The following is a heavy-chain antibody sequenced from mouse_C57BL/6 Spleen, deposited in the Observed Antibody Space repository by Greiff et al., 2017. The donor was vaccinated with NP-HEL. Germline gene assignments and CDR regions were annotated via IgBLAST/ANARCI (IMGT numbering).Heavy chain of an antibody. CDR2: IDPSDSYT. D-gene: IGHD2-5*01. V-gene: IGHV1-50*01. CDR1: GYTFTSYW. J-gene: IGHJ3*01. CDR3: ARKAPYSNYEFAY. Sequence: QVQLQQPGAELVKPGASVKLSCKASGYTFTSYWMQWVKQRPGQGLEWIGEIDPSDSYTNYNQKFKGKATLTVDPSSSTAYMQLSSLTSEDSAVYYCARKAPYSNYEFAYWGQGTLVTVSA.